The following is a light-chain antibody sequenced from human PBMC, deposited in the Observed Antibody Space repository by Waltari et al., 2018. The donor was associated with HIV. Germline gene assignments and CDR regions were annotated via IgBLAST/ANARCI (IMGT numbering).Light chain of an antibody. Sequence: DIQFTQSPSFLSASVGDRVTITCRASQGINHFLAWYQQKPGKAPKLLIDSTSTLYSGVPSRFSGSGSGTEFTLTISSLQPEDFATYYCQQVNRSPLTFGGGTKVEIK. J-gene: IGKJ4*01. CDR3: QQVNRSPLT. CDR2: STS. V-gene: IGKV1-9*01. CDR1: QGINHF.